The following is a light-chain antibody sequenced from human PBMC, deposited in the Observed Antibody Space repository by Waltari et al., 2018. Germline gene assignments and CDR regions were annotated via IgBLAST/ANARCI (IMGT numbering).Light chain of an antibody. Sequence: DIRMTQSPSSLSASVGDRVTITCRASQDIRRYLNWYQQKPGKAPNLLIYTASSLQSGVPPRCSGSGSGTDFTLTITSLQPEDFATYFCQQSYSTPYSFAQGTKVEIK. V-gene: IGKV1-39*01. CDR1: QDIRRY. CDR3: QQSYSTPYS. J-gene: IGKJ2*03. CDR2: TAS.